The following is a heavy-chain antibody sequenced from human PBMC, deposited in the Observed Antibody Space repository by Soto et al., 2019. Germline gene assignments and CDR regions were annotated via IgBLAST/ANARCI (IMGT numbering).Heavy chain of an antibody. CDR3: ARDTFDVGAFDY. J-gene: IGHJ4*02. CDR2: IWYDGSNK. D-gene: IGHD1-26*01. Sequence: GGSLRLSCAASGFTFSSYGMHWVRQAPGKGLEWVAVIWYDGSNKYYADSVKGRFTISRDNSKNTLYLQMNSLRAEDTAVYYCARDTFDVGAFDYWGQGTLVTVSS. CDR1: GFTFSSYG. V-gene: IGHV3-33*01.